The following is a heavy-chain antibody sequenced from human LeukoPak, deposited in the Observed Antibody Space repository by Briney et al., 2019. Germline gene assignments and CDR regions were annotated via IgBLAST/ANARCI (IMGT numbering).Heavy chain of an antibody. Sequence: SQTLSLTCTVSGASISSSGYYWSWIRQPAGKGLEWIVRIYPSVSNKNDPSLKSRVSLSLDTSKNQFSLKLTSVTAADTAVYYCASTAAGPIWFDPWGQGTLVTVSS. CDR1: GASISSSGYY. J-gene: IGHJ5*02. CDR3: ASTAAGPIWFDP. D-gene: IGHD5-18*01. CDR2: IYPSVSN. V-gene: IGHV4-61*02.